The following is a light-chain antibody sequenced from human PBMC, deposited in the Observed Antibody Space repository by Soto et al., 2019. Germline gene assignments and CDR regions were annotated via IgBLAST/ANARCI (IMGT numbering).Light chain of an antibody. Sequence: EIVMTQSPATLSVSPGERATLSCMASQSVSSNLAWYQQKPGQAPRLIIYGASTRATGIPARFSGSGSGTECTLTISSLQSEDVAVYYCQQYNNWPRTFGQGTKVDIK. CDR1: QSVSSN. CDR2: GAS. J-gene: IGKJ1*01. V-gene: IGKV3-15*01. CDR3: QQYNNWPRT.